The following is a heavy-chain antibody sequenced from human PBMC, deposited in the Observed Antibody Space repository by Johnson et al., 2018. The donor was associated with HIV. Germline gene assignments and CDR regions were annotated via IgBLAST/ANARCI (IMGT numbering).Heavy chain of an antibody. Sequence: VQLLESGGGLVQPGGSLKLSCAASGFIFHNYGMAWVRQAPGMGLEWVSGISWNSGSIGYADSVKGRFTISRDNAKNSLYLQMNSLRTEDTALYYCAKAESNYGRAFDIWGQGTMVTVSS. J-gene: IGHJ3*02. CDR1: GFIFHNYG. CDR2: ISWNSGSI. V-gene: IGHV3-9*01. D-gene: IGHD5-24*01. CDR3: AKAESNYGRAFDI.